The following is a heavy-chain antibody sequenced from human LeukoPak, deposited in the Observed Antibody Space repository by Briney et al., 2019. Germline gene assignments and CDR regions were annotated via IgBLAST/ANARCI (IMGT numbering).Heavy chain of an antibody. CDR2: IYHSGST. CDR3: AREADYGDPKVFDY. CDR1: GGSISSYY. Sequence: SETLSLTCTVSGGSISSYYWSWVRQPPGKGLEWIGNIYHSGSTNSNPSLKSRVTMSVDTSKNQFSLKLSSVTAADTAVYYCAREADYGDPKVFDYWGQGTLVTVSS. V-gene: IGHV4-59*01. J-gene: IGHJ4*02. D-gene: IGHD4-17*01.